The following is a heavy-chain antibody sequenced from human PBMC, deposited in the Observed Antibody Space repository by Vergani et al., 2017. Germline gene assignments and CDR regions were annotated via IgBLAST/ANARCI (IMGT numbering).Heavy chain of an antibody. CDR3: ARRPWDGYNYFAAFDI. J-gene: IGHJ3*02. CDR1: GGTFSSYA. Sequence: QVQLVQSVAEVKKPGSSVKVSCKASGGTFSSYAISWVRQAPGQGLEWMGGIIPIFGTANYAQKFQGRVTITADESTSTAYMELSSLRSEDTAVYYCARRPWDGYNYFAAFDIWGQGTMVTVSS. CDR2: IIPIFGTA. V-gene: IGHV1-69*01. D-gene: IGHD5-24*01.